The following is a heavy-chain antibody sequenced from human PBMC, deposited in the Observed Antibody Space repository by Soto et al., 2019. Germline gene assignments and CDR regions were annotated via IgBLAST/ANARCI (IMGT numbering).Heavy chain of an antibody. V-gene: IGHV3-48*02. J-gene: IGHJ4*02. CDR1: GFTFNRFT. D-gene: IGHD1-1*01. CDR2: ISSGSSTI. Sequence: GGSLRLSCAASGFTFNRFTMNWVRQAPGKGPEWVSYISSGSSTIYYADSVKGRFIISRDNAQNSLYLQMNSLRDEDTAVYYCAKEGPGTFDYWGQGTLVTVSS. CDR3: AKEGPGTFDY.